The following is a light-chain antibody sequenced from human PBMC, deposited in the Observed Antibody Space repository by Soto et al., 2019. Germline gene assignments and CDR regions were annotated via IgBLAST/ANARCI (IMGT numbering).Light chain of an antibody. V-gene: IGKV3-20*01. Sequence: EIVLTQSPGTLSLSPGERGTLSCRASRSVSSSYLAWYQQKPGQAPRLLIYGASNRATGIPDRFSGSGSGTDFTLTITRLEPEDFAVYYCQQYDSSPRTFGQGTKVEIK. CDR2: GAS. CDR1: RSVSSSY. J-gene: IGKJ1*01. CDR3: QQYDSSPRT.